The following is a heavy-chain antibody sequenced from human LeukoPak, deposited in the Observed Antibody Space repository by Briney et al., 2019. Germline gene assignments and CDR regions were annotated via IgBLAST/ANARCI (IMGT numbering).Heavy chain of an antibody. D-gene: IGHD2-15*01. Sequence: GGSLRLSCAASGFTVSSNYMSWVRQAPGKGLEWVSVIYSGGSTYYADSVKGRFTISRDNSKNTLYLQMNSLRAEDTAVYYCAKLLGGGGGSYYSPIDYWGQGALVTVSS. CDR1: GFTVSSNY. J-gene: IGHJ4*02. CDR2: IYSGGST. CDR3: AKLLGGGGGSYYSPIDY. V-gene: IGHV3-53*01.